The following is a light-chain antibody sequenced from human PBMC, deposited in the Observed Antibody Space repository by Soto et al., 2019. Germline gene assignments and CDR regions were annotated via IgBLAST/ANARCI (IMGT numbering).Light chain of an antibody. Sequence: GRTEPPSASGTPGQRVTSSCSGSSSTFGGNAVNCYQQLPGTTPKLLIYSNDQRPSGVPDLFSGSKSGTSASLAISGLQSEDEADYYCAAWDDSLSGDVFGTGTKVTVL. V-gene: IGLV1-44*01. CDR2: SND. CDR1: SSTFGGNA. J-gene: IGLJ1*01. CDR3: AAWDDSLSGDV.